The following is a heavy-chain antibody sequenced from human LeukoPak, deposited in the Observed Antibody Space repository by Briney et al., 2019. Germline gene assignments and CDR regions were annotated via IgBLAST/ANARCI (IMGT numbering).Heavy chain of an antibody. D-gene: IGHD3-10*01. J-gene: IGHJ4*02. CDR3: ARDRIRYGSGSYDY. Sequence: SETLSLTCAVYGGSFSGYYWSWIRQPPGKGLEWIGEINHSGSTNYNPSLKSRVTISVDTSKNQFSLKLSSVTAADTAVYYCARDRIRYGSGSYDYWGQGTLVTVSS. CDR2: INHSGST. V-gene: IGHV4-34*01. CDR1: GGSFSGYY.